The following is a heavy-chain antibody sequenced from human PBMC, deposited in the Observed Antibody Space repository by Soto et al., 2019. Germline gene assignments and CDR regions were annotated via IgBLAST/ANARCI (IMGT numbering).Heavy chain of an antibody. CDR2: IYYSGST. Sequence: SETLSLTCIVSGGSITSYHWSWIRQFPGKGLEWIGYIYYSGSTNYNPSLKSRVTISVDTSKNQFSLKLSSVTAADTAVYYCARELRGCVSTSCYQGGYYYYGMDVWGQGTTVTVSS. CDR3: ARELRGCVSTSCYQGGYYYYGMDV. CDR1: GGSITSYH. V-gene: IGHV4-59*01. J-gene: IGHJ6*02. D-gene: IGHD2-2*01.